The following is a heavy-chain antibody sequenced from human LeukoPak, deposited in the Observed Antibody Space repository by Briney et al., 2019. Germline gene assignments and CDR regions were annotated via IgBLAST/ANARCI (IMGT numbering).Heavy chain of an antibody. V-gene: IGHV3-11*04. CDR2: MSSSGSTI. CDR3: ASSHCSSTSCRSDWFDP. CDR1: GFTFNDYY. D-gene: IGHD2-2*01. Sequence: GGSLRLSCAASGFTFNDYYMSWIRQAPGKGLEWVSYMSSSGSTIYYADSVKGRFTISRDNSKNTLYLQMNSLRAEDTAVYYCASSHCSSTSCRSDWFDPWGQGTLVTVSS. J-gene: IGHJ5*02.